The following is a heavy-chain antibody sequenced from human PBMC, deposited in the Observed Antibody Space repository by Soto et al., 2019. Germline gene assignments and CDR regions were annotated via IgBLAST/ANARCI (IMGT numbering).Heavy chain of an antibody. CDR3: ARTTSSSWYSYFDY. CDR2: IIPIFGTA. V-gene: IGHV1-69*13. CDR1: GGAFSSYA. Sequence: SVKVCWEACGGAFSSYAMRSVRQANGQGLEWMGGIIPIFGTANYAQKFQGRVTITAHESTSTAYMELSSLRSEDTAVYYCARTTSSSWYSYFDYWGEGTLVTVS. D-gene: IGHD6-13*01. J-gene: IGHJ4*02.